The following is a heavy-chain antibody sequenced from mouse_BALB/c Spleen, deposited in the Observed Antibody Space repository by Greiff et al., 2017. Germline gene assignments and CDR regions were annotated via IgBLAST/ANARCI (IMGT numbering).Heavy chain of an antibody. V-gene: IGHV2-2*02. CDR3: ASPYDGYYPYAMDY. Sequence: VQGVESGPGLVQPSQSLSITCTVSGFSLTSYGVHWVRQSPGKGLEWLGVIWSGGSTDYNAAFISRLSISKDNSKSQVFFKMNSLQANDTAIYYCASPYDGYYPYAMDYWGQGTSVTVSS. CDR1: GFSLTSYG. CDR2: IWSGGST. J-gene: IGHJ4*01. D-gene: IGHD2-3*01.